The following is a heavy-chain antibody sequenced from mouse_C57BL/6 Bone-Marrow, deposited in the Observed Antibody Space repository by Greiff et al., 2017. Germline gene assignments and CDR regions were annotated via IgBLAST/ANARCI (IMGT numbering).Heavy chain of an antibody. CDR2: IYPRSGNT. D-gene: IGHD1-1*01. V-gene: IGHV1-81*01. CDR1: GYTFTSYG. J-gene: IGHJ2*01. Sequence: LVESGAELARPGASVKLSCKASGYTFTSYGISWVKQRTGQGLEWIGEIYPRSGNTYYNEKFKGKATLTADKSSSTAYMELRSLTSEDSAVYFCARNYYGTPAYFDYWGQGTTLTVSS. CDR3: ARNYYGTPAYFDY.